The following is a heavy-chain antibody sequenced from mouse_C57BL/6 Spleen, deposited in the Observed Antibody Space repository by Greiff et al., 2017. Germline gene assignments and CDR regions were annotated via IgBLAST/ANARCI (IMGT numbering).Heavy chain of an antibody. CDR1: GYSITSGYY. CDR2: ISYDGSN. J-gene: IGHJ2*01. CDR3: ARELGDGSSDY. D-gene: IGHD1-1*01. V-gene: IGHV3-6*01. Sequence: EVKLQESGPGLVKPSQSLSLTCSVTGYSITSGYYWKWIRQFPGNKLEWMGYISYDGSNNYNPSLKNRISITRDTSKNQFFLKLNSVTTEDTATYYCARELGDGSSDYWGQGTTLTVSS.